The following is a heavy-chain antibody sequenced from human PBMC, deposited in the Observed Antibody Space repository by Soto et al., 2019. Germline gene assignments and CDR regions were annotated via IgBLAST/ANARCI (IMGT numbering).Heavy chain of an antibody. CDR1: GGSISSYY. Sequence: QVQLQESGPGLVKPSETLSLTCTVSGGSISSYYWNWIRQPPGKGLEWIGYIYYSGSTKYNPSLRSRVTISVDTSKKEFSLKLSSVTAADTAVYYSARDVGVYCSSSSCSPNWFDPWGQGTLVTVSS. J-gene: IGHJ5*02. V-gene: IGHV4-59*01. CDR3: ARDVGVYCSSSSCSPNWFDP. D-gene: IGHD2-2*01. CDR2: IYYSGST.